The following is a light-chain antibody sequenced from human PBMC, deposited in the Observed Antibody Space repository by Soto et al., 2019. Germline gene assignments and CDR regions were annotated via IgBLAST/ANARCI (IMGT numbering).Light chain of an antibody. J-gene: IGLJ3*02. CDR3: ESYDSSNRV. CDR2: EDN. V-gene: IGLV6-57*03. CDR1: SGSIASNY. Sequence: NFMLTQPHSVSEAPGKTVTISCTRSSGSIASNYVQWYQQRPGGAPTTVIYEDNQRPSGVPDRFSGSIDSSSNPASLTISGLKTEDEADYYCESYDSSNRVFGGGTKLTVL.